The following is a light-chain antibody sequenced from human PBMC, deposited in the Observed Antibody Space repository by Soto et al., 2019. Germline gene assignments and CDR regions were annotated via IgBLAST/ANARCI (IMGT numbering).Light chain of an antibody. CDR1: QDISSY. V-gene: IGKV1-9*01. CDR2: AAS. J-gene: IGKJ4*01. CDR3: QQLNNYPST. Sequence: IQLTQSPSSLSASVADRVTITCRASQDISSYLGWYQQKPGKAPKLLIYAASTLQSGVPSRFSGSGSGTDFTLTINSLQPEDFATYFCQQLNNYPSTFGGGTKVDIK.